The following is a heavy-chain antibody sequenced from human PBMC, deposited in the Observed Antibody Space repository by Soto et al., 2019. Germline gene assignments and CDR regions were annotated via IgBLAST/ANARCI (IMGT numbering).Heavy chain of an antibody. J-gene: IGHJ4*02. Sequence: SSVQVSCKASGYTFTSYGISWVRQAPGQGLEWMGWISAYNGNTNYAQKLQGRVTMTTDTSTSTAYMELRSLRPDDTAVYYCARERVGTMIERNPKFGDWGQGTLVT. V-gene: IGHV1-18*04. CDR1: GYTFTSYG. D-gene: IGHD3-22*01. CDR2: ISAYNGNT. CDR3: ARERVGTMIERNPKFGD.